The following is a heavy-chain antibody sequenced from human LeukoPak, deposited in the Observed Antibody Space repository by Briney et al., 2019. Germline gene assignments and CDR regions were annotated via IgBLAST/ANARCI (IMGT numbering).Heavy chain of an antibody. CDR1: GGTFSSYA. D-gene: IGHD2-2*01. J-gene: IGHJ3*02. CDR2: IIPIFGTA. CDR3: ARPEVPAAIVPFGHAFDI. V-gene: IGHV1-69*01. Sequence: ASVKVSCKASGGTFSSYAISWVRQAPGQGLEWMGGIIPIFGTANYAQKFQGRVTITADESTSTAYMELSSLRSEDTAVYYCARPEVPAAIVPFGHAFDIWGQGTMVTVSS.